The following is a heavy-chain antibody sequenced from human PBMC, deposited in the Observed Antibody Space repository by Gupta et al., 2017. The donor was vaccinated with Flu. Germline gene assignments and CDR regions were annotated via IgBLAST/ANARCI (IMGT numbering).Heavy chain of an antibody. V-gene: IGHV4-31*03. Sequence: QVQLQESGPGLVKPSQTLSLSCTVSGGSVSNAGYYWSWIRRHPGKGLEWIGFIYYNGRTHYNPSLQSRATLSIDTSLNQFSLKLSSVTAADTAVYYCVREEATISGYNWFDPWGQGTQVIVSS. D-gene: IGHD5-12*01. CDR3: VREEATISGYNWFDP. J-gene: IGHJ5*02. CDR2: IYYNGRT. CDR1: GGSVSNAGYY.